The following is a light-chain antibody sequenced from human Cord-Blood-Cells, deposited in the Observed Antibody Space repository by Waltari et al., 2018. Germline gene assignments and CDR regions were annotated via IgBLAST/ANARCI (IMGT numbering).Light chain of an antibody. V-gene: IGLV1-47*01. CDR2: RNN. CDR1: RPTARGTY. CDR3: TAWDDSLSGWV. J-gene: IGLJ3*02. Sequence: SPLTQPPPASGAPRRGVTISPSGNRPTARGTYVSCYQQLPETAPTPLTYRNNQRPSGVPDRISGSKSSTSASPAISGLRSEDEAYYYCTAWDDSLSGWVFGGGTKLPVL.